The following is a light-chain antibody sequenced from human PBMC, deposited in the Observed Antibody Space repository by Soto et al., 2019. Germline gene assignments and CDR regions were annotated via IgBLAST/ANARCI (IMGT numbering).Light chain of an antibody. CDR2: SND. CDR3: AAWDDSLNGSYV. CDR1: SSNIGSNT. Sequence: QSVLTQPPSASETPGQRVTISCSGSSSNIGSNTVNWYQQLPGTAPKLLIYSNDQRPSGVPGRFSGSKSGTSASLAIIGLQSEDEADYYCAAWDDSLNGSYVFGTGTKVTVL. J-gene: IGLJ1*01. V-gene: IGLV1-44*01.